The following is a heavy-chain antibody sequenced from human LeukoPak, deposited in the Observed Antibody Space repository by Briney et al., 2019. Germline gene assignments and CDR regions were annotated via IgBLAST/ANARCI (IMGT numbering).Heavy chain of an antibody. CDR3: ARGVSSGWYRQADY. J-gene: IGHJ4*02. V-gene: IGHV4-34*01. D-gene: IGHD6-19*01. CDR1: GGSFRGYY. Sequence: PSETLSLICAVYGGSFRGYYWSWIRQPPGKGLEWIGEINHSGSTNYNPSLKSRVTISVDTSKNQFSLKLSSVTAADTAVYYCARGVSSGWYRQADYWGQGTLVTVSS. CDR2: INHSGST.